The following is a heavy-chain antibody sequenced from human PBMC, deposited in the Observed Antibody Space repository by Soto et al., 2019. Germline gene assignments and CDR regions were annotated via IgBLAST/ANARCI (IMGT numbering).Heavy chain of an antibody. V-gene: IGHV5-10-1*01. D-gene: IGHD3-22*01. CDR3: ARQIYDSDTGPNFQYFFDS. Sequence: GESLKISCKGSGYSFAGYWITWVRQKPGKGLEWMGRIDPSDSQTYYSPSFRGHVTISVTKSITTVFLQWSSLRASDTAMYYCARQIYDSDTGPNFQYFFDSWGQGTPVTVSS. CDR2: IDPSDSQT. CDR1: GYSFAGYW. J-gene: IGHJ4*02.